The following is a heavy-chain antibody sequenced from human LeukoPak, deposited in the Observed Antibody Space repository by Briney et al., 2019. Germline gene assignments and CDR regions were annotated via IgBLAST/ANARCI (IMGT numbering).Heavy chain of an antibody. D-gene: IGHD6-13*01. Sequence: SETLSLTCTVSGGSVSSGSYYWSWIRQPPGKGLEWIGYIYYSGSTNYNPSLKSRVTISVDTSKNQFSLKLSSVTAADTAVYYCARLRGPYSMATLSYYYYYGMDVWGQGTTVTVSS. J-gene: IGHJ6*02. CDR2: IYYSGST. CDR3: ARLRGPYSMATLSYYYYYGMDV. V-gene: IGHV4-61*01. CDR1: GGSVSSGSYY.